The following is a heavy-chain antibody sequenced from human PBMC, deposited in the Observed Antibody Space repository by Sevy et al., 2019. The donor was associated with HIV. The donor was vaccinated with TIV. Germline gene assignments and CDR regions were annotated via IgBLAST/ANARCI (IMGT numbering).Heavy chain of an antibody. CDR3: ARVVILWFGESYYGMDV. CDR2: INHSGST. D-gene: IGHD3-10*01. Sequence: SETLSLTCAVYGGSFSGYYWSWIRQPPGKGLEWIGEINHSGSTNYNPSLKSRVTISVDTSKNQFSLKLSSVTAADTAVVYCARVVILWFGESYYGMDVWGQGTTVTVSS. J-gene: IGHJ6*02. CDR1: GGSFSGYY. V-gene: IGHV4-34*01.